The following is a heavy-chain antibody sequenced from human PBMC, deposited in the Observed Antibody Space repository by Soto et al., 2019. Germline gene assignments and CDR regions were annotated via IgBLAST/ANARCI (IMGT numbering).Heavy chain of an antibody. J-gene: IGHJ4*02. CDR3: ARDGGRHAGGIDY. CDR1: GGTFSSYS. D-gene: IGHD1-26*01. Sequence: QVQLVQSGAEVKKPGSSVKVSCKASGGTFSSYSINWLRQAPGQGLEWMGEIIPIFVTANYAQKFQGRVTITADEATSTAYMELSSLRSEETAVYYCARDGGRHAGGIDYWGQGTLVTVSS. V-gene: IGHV1-69*01. CDR2: IIPIFVTA.